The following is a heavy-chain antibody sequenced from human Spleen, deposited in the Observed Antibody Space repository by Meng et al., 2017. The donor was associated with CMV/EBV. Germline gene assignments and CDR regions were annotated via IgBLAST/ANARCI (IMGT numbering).Heavy chain of an antibody. CDR1: GSFSGYY. V-gene: IGHV4-34*01. D-gene: IGHD2-2*01. Sequence: GSFSGYYWSWIRQPPGKGLEWIGEINHSGSTNYNPSLKSRVTISVDTSKNQFSLKLSSVTAADTAVYYCARDFGGYCSSTSCRYFDYWGQRTLVTVSS. CDR2: INHSGST. CDR3: ARDFGGYCSSTSCRYFDY. J-gene: IGHJ4*02.